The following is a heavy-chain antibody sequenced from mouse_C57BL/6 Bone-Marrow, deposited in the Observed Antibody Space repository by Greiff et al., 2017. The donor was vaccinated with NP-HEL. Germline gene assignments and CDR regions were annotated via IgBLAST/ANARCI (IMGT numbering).Heavy chain of an antibody. CDR3: ASLGRGGLGTWNY. CDR1: GFTFSSYG. D-gene: IGHD3-1*01. CDR2: ISSGGSYT. V-gene: IGHV5-6*01. Sequence: EVQLVESGGDLVKPGGSLKLSCAASGFTFSSYGMSWVRQTPDKRLEWVATISSGGSYTYYPDSVKGRFTISRDNAKNTLYLQMSSLKSEDTAMYYCASLGRGGLGTWNYWGQGTTLTVSS. J-gene: IGHJ2*01.